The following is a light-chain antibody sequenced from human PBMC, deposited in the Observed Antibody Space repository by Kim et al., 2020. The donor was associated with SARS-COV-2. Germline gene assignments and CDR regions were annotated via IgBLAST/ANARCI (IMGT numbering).Light chain of an antibody. CDR3: QQSYSTPRT. CDR1: QNISSY. Sequence: DIQMTQSPSSLSASVGDRVTITCRASQNISSYLNWYQQKPGKAPKFLIYAASSLQSGVPSRFSGSGSGTDFTLTISSLQPEDFATYYCQQSYSTPRTFGQGTKVDIK. J-gene: IGKJ1*01. V-gene: IGKV1-39*01. CDR2: AAS.